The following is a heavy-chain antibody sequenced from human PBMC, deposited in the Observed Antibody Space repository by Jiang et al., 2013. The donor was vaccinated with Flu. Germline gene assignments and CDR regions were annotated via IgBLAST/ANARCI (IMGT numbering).Heavy chain of an antibody. Sequence: NGNTNYAQKFQGRVTMTRDTSISTAYMELSRLRSDDTAVYYCARHRRGDGSIAVDYWGQGTLVTVSS. CDR2: NGNT. D-gene: IGHD6-19*01. J-gene: IGHJ4*02. V-gene: IGHV1-2*02. CDR3: ARHRRGDGSIAVDY.